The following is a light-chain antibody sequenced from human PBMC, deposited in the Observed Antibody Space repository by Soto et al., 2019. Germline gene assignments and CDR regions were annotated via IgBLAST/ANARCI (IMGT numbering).Light chain of an antibody. CDR1: SSDVGSYNL. V-gene: IGLV2-23*02. J-gene: IGLJ1*01. CDR3: CSFAGSSTLV. Sequence: QSALTQPASVSGSPGQSITISCTGTSSDVGSYNLVSWYQQHPGKAPKLMIYEVRKRPSGVSNRFSGSKSGNTASLTISGLPAEDAAYYYCCSFAGSSTLVFGTGTKVTVL. CDR2: EVR.